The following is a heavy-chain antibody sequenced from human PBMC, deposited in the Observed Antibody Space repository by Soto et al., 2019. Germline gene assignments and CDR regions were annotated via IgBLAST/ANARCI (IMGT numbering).Heavy chain of an antibody. CDR2: IWYDGSNK. Sequence: QVQLVESGGGVVQPGRSLRLSCAASGFTFSSYGMHWVRQAPGKGLEWVAVIWYDGSNKYYADSVKGRFTISRDNSKNTRYPQMNSLRAEDTAVYYCARGYSGYDRHYYYYYGMDVWGQGTTVTVSS. V-gene: IGHV3-33*01. D-gene: IGHD5-12*01. CDR1: GFTFSSYG. J-gene: IGHJ6*02. CDR3: ARGYSGYDRHYYYYYGMDV.